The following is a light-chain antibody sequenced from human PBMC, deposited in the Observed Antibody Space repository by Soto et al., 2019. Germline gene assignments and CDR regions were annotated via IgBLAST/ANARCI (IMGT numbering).Light chain of an antibody. CDR3: CSLTTSHTYV. CDR1: ISDIGHYDY. V-gene: IGLV2-14*03. J-gene: IGLJ1*01. CDR2: HVT. Sequence: QSVLTQPASVSGSPGQSITISCTGTISDIGHYDYVSWYQRHPGKAPKLMIYHVTYRPSGVSNRYSGSKSGNSASLTISGLQADDEADYYCCSLTTSHTYVFGSGTKVTVL.